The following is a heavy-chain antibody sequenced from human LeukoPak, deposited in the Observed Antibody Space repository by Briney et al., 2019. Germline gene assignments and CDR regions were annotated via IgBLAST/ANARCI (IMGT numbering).Heavy chain of an antibody. CDR2: ISGSAGST. CDR1: GFTFSSYE. J-gene: IGHJ4*02. V-gene: IGHV3-23*01. D-gene: IGHD1-7*01. CDR3: AKDMGTTPYYLDY. Sequence: GGSLRLSCAASGFTFSSYEMNWVRQAPGKGLEWVSTISGSAGSTFYADSVKGRFTISRDNFKNTVFLQMNRLRAEDMALYYCAKDMGTTPYYLDYWGQGILVTVSS.